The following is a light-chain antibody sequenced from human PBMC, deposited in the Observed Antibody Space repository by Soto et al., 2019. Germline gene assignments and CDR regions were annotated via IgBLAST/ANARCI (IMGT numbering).Light chain of an antibody. CDR1: QSVSTD. Sequence: IVMTQSPATLSVSPRERATLSCRASQSVSTDLAWYQQKPGQAPRLLIYDASTRATGIPARFSGSGSGTEFTLTISSLQSEDFAVYYCQQYENWSYTFGQGTNLEIK. CDR3: QQYENWSYT. CDR2: DAS. V-gene: IGKV3-15*01. J-gene: IGKJ2*01.